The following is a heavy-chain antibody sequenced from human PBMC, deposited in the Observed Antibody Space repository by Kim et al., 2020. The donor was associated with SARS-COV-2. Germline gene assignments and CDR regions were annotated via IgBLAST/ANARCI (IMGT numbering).Heavy chain of an antibody. CDR2: IYSGGGT. J-gene: IGHJ2*01. CDR1: GFTVSSNY. D-gene: IGHD3-22*01. V-gene: IGHV3-53*01. Sequence: GGSLRLSCAASGFTVSSNYMSWVRQAPGKGLEWVSVIYSGGGTYYADSVKGRFTISRDNSKNTLYLQMNSLRAEDTAVYYCAREEEDSSGYSYWCFDGWGRGTLVTLRS. CDR3: AREEEDSSGYSYWCFDG.